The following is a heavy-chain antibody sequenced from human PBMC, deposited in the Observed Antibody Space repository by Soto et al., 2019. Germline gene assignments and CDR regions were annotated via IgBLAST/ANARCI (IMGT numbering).Heavy chain of an antibody. CDR1: GGSFSGYY. J-gene: IGHJ6*03. V-gene: IGHV4-34*01. Sequence: SETLSLTCAVYGGSFSGYYWSWIRQPPGKGLEWIGEINHSGSTNYNPSLKSRVTISVDTSKNQFSLKLSSVTAADTAVYYCARGPRYYYYMDVWGKGTTVTVSS. CDR3: ARGPRYYYYMDV. CDR2: INHSGST.